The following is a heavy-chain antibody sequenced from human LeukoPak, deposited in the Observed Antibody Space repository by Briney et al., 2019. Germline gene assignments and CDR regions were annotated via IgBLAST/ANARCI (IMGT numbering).Heavy chain of an antibody. CDR2: IYPGDSDT. J-gene: IGHJ4*02. Sequence: GESLRISCKGSGYSFTSYWISWVRQMPGKGLEWMGIIYPGDSDTRYSPSFQGQVTISADKSISTAYLQWSSLKASDTAMYYCARGWGCSSTSCYVHLFDYWGQGTLVTVSS. CDR1: GYSFTSYW. D-gene: IGHD2-2*01. CDR3: ARGWGCSSTSCYVHLFDY. V-gene: IGHV5-51*01.